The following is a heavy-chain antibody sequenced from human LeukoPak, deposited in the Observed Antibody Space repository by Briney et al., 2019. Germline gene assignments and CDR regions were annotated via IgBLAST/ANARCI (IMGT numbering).Heavy chain of an antibody. CDR3: ARHSSSWSGDFDY. J-gene: IGHJ4*02. V-gene: IGHV5-51*01. D-gene: IGHD6-13*01. CDR1: GYSFTSYW. CDR2: IYPGDSDT. Sequence: GESLKISCKGSGYSFTSYWIGWVRQMPGKGLEWTGIIYPGDSDTRYSPSFQGQVTISADKSISTAYLQWSSLKASDTAMYYCARHSSSWSGDFDYWGQGTLVTVSS.